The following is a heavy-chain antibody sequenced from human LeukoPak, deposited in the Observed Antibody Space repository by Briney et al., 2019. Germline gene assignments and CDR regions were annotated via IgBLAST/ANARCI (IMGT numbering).Heavy chain of an antibody. CDR2: FDPEDGET. CDR3: ATDLTIVGATGDY. D-gene: IGHD1-26*01. J-gene: IGHJ4*02. CDR1: GYTLTELS. Sequence: ASVKVSCKVSGYTLTELSMHWVRQAPGKGLEWMGGFDPEDGETIYAQKFQGRVTMTEDTSTDTAYMELSSLRSEDTAAYYCATDLTIVGATGDYWGQGTLVTVSS. V-gene: IGHV1-24*01.